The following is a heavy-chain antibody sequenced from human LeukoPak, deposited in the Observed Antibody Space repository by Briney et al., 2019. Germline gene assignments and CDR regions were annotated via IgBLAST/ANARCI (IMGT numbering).Heavy chain of an antibody. Sequence: SETLSLTCTVSGASISSYYWSWIRQPPGKGLEWIGYIYYSGSTNYNPSLKSRVTISVDTSKNQFSLKLSSVTAADTAVYYCARDGVVGPNNPTWFTPVDYWGQGTLVTVSS. D-gene: IGHD3-16*01. J-gene: IGHJ4*02. CDR3: ARDGVVGPNNPTWFTPVDY. V-gene: IGHV4-59*12. CDR2: IYYSGST. CDR1: GASISSYY.